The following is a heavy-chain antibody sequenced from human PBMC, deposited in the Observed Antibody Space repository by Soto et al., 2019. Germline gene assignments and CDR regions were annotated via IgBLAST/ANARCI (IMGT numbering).Heavy chain of an antibody. CDR1: GGSVSNSNYY. Sequence: PAETLSLTCTVSGGSVSNSNYYLVCIRQSPGKGLEWIGSVYYRGRSYSKSSVKSRVTISVDTSKNQFSLNLNSVTASDTAVYYCVSQRTSVLTQAYFDYWGPGALVTVSS. V-gene: IGHV4-39*01. CDR3: VSQRTSVLTQAYFDY. J-gene: IGHJ4*02. CDR2: VYYRGRS. D-gene: IGHD2-8*01.